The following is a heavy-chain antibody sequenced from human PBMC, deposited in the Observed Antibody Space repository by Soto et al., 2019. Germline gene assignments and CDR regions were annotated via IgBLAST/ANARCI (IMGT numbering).Heavy chain of an antibody. CDR1: EYSFGDYY. Sequence: SVKGSCKASEYSFGDYYLHWLRQAPGQGLEWMGWINLNDGDTNYARKFQGRVTMTSDKSITTVYMELSSLRSDDTAVYYCVRDAPSQQSRFDRWGQGALVTVSS. CDR3: VRDAPSQQSRFDR. J-gene: IGHJ5*02. D-gene: IGHD6-13*01. V-gene: IGHV1-2*02. CDR2: INLNDGDT.